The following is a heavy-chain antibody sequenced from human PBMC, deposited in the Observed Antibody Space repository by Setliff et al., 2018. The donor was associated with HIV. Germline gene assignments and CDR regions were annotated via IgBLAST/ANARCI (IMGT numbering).Heavy chain of an antibody. D-gene: IGHD2-2*01. V-gene: IGHV3-11*01. Sequence: GGSLRLSCVASGFTFRDYYMSWVRQAPGKGLEWIASTSTSGSTIHYADSVKGRFSISRDNAKNSVYLQMNSLRSDYTAVYYCARDEYIVVVPAPLPIDFWGQGTLGTAPQ. CDR3: ARDEYIVVVPAPLPIDF. CDR1: GFTFRDYY. J-gene: IGHJ4*02. CDR2: TSTSGSTI.